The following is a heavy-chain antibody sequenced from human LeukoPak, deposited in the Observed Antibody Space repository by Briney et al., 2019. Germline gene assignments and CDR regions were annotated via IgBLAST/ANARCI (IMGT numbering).Heavy chain of an antibody. J-gene: IGHJ4*02. CDR1: GGSISSGNW. V-gene: IGHV4-4*02. CDR3: ARYYGSGTYSLAY. CDR2: IYHSGST. Sequence: PSETLSLTCAVSGGSISSGNWWSWVRQPPGKGLEWIGEIYHSGSTNYNPSLKSRVTISVDRSKNQFSLKLSSVTAADTAVYYCARYYGSGTYSLAYWGQGTLVTVSP. D-gene: IGHD3-10*01.